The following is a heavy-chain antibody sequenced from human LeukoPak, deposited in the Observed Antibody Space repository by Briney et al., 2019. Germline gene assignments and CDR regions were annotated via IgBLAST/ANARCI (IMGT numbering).Heavy chain of an antibody. CDR1: GFTFSSYW. D-gene: IGHD3-3*01. CDR2: ISPDGSTT. Sequence: GGSLRLSCAASGFTFSSYWMHWVRQAPGKGLVWVSRISPDGSTTGHADSVKGRFTLSRDNAKNTLYLQMSSLRAEDTALYYCARDFDFWRAIGGQGTLVTVSS. CDR3: ARDFDFWRAI. V-gene: IGHV3-74*01. J-gene: IGHJ4*02.